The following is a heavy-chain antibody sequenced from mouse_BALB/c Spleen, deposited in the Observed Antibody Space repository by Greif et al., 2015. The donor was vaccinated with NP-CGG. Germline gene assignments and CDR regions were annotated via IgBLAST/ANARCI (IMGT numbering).Heavy chain of an antibody. V-gene: IGHV5-6-5*01. Sequence: EVKLEESGGGLVKPGGSLKLSCAASGFTFSSYAMSWVRQTPEKRLEWVASISSGGSTYYPDSVKGRFTISRDNARNILYLQMSSLRSEDTATYYCARGRGHYYGYFDYWGQGTTLTVSS. D-gene: IGHD1-2*01. CDR1: GFTFSSYA. CDR3: ARGRGHYYGYFDY. J-gene: IGHJ2*01. CDR2: ISSGGST.